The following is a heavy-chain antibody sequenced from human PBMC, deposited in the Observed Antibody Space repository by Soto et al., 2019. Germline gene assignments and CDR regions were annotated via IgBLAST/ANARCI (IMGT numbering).Heavy chain of an antibody. V-gene: IGHV4-34*01. CDR1: GGSFSGYY. CDR2: VNHSGST. CDR3: ASENWDGFDY. Sequence: QVQLQQWGAGLLKPSETLSLTCAVYGGSFSGYYWSWIRQPQGKGLEWIGEVNHSGSTNYNPSLKSRVTISVDTSKKQFSLKLSSVTAADTAVYYCASENWDGFDYWGQGTLVTVSS. J-gene: IGHJ4*02. D-gene: IGHD7-27*01.